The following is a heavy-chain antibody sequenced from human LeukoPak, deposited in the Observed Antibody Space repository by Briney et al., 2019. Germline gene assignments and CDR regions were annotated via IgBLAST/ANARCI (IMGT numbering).Heavy chain of an antibody. Sequence: PSETLSLTCTVSGGSISSYYWSWIRQPPGKGLEWIGYIYYSGSTNYNPSLKSRVTISVDTSKNQFSLKLSSVTAADTAVYYCARHSGVAGFSELPFDYWGQGTLVTVSS. CDR3: ARHSGVAGFSELPFDY. V-gene: IGHV4-59*08. J-gene: IGHJ4*02. CDR1: GGSISSYY. CDR2: IYYSGST. D-gene: IGHD6-19*01.